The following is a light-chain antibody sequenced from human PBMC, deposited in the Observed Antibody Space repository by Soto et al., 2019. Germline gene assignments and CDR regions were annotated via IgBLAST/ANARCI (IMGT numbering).Light chain of an antibody. Sequence: DIQMTQSPSTLSASVGDRVTITCRASQSISSWLAWYQQKPGKAPKLLIYDASSLEGGVPSRFSGSGSGTEFTLTISSLQPDDFATYYCQQYNSSPTFGQGTKVEIK. J-gene: IGKJ1*01. V-gene: IGKV1-5*01. CDR2: DAS. CDR1: QSISSW. CDR3: QQYNSSPT.